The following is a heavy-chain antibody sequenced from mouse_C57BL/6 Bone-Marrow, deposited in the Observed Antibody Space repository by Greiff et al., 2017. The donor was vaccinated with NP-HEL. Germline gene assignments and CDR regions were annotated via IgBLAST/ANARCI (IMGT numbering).Heavy chain of an antibody. CDR1: GYTFTDYY. V-gene: IGHV1-75*01. CDR2: IFPGSGST. D-gene: IGHD1-1*01. J-gene: IGHJ1*03. Sequence: QVQLKQSGPELVKPGASVKISCKASGYTFTDYYINWVKQRPGQGLEWIGWIFPGSGSTYYNEKFKGKATLTVDKSSSTAYMLLSSLTSEDSAVYFCARPYYYGSWYFDVWGTGTTVTVSS. CDR3: ARPYYYGSWYFDV.